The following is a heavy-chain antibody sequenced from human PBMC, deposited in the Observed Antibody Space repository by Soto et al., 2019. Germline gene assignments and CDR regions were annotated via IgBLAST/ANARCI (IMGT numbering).Heavy chain of an antibody. D-gene: IGHD2-2*01. J-gene: IGHJ6*02. CDR3: ARSQGSSTSLEIYYYYYYGMDV. Sequence: QVQLVQSGAEVKKPGSSVKVSCKASGGTFSSYAISWVRQAPGQGLEWMGGIIPISGTANYAQKFQGRVTITADESTSTDYMELSSLRSGDTAVYYCARSQGSSTSLEIYYYYYYGMDVWGQGTTVTVSS. CDR1: GGTFSSYA. V-gene: IGHV1-69*01. CDR2: IIPISGTA.